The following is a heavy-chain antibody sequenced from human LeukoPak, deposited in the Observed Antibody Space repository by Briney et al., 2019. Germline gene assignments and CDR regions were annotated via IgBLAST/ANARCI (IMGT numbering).Heavy chain of an antibody. CDR1: GGSISSNY. Sequence: SETLSLTCTVSGGSISSNYWAWIRQPPGQGLEWIAYIHSSGYTNYNPFLRSRVTISVDTSKNEFSLKATSVTAADTAVYYCAQRQGPTSGSYDYFDPWGQGTLVTVSS. D-gene: IGHD1-26*01. CDR3: AQRQGPTSGSYDYFDP. J-gene: IGHJ5*02. V-gene: IGHV4-4*09. CDR2: IHSSGYT.